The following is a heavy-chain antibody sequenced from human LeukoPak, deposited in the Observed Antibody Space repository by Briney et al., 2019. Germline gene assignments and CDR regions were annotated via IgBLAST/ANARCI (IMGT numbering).Heavy chain of an antibody. CDR2: ISYDGSHK. V-gene: IGHV3-30*03. CDR1: GFIFSSYG. J-gene: IGHJ3*02. Sequence: PGGSLRLSCAASGFIFSSYGIHWVRQAPGKGLEWVAVISYDGSHKYYADSVKGRFTISGDNSKNTLYLQMNSLRAEDTAVYFCAREAFAFDIWGQGTMVTVSS. CDR3: AREAFAFDI.